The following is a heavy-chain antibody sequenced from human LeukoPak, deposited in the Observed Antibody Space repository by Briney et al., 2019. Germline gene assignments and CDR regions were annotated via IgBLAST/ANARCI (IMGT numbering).Heavy chain of an antibody. J-gene: IGHJ4*02. CDR2: IGSSSSPI. Sequence: GGSLRLSCAASGFTFSAYSMNWVRQAPGKGLKWVSYIGSSSSPIYYADSVKGRITISRENAKNSLYLQMDSLRAEDTAVYYCARDQAYRFDYWGQGTLVTVSS. CDR3: ARDQAYRFDY. V-gene: IGHV3-48*01. CDR1: GFTFSAYS.